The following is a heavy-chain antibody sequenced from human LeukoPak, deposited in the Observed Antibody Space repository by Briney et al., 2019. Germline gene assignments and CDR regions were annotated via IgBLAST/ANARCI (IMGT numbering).Heavy chain of an antibody. D-gene: IGHD1-26*01. CDR1: GGSFSGYY. Sequence: SETLPLTCAVYGGSFSGYYWSWIRQPPGKGLEWIGEINHSGSTNYNPSLKSRVTISVDTSKNQFSLKLSSVTAADTAVYYCARDFFGGSYLGYWGQGTLVTVSS. J-gene: IGHJ4*02. V-gene: IGHV4-34*01. CDR2: INHSGST. CDR3: ARDFFGGSYLGY.